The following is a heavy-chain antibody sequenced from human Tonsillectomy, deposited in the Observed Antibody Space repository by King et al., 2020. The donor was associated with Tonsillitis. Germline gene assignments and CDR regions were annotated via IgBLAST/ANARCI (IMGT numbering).Heavy chain of an antibody. V-gene: IGHV4-59*01. J-gene: IGHJ4*02. CDR1: GASINNYY. CDR3: ARGPTYGDYND. D-gene: IGHD4-17*01. Sequence: QVQLQESGPGLVMPSETLSLTCTVSGASINNYYWSWIRQPPGKGLEWIGDIYFTGNTNSNPSLRSRVTRSIDTSKTRFSLKINSVTAEDTAVYYCARGPTYGDYNDWGQGILVTVSS. CDR2: IYFTGNT.